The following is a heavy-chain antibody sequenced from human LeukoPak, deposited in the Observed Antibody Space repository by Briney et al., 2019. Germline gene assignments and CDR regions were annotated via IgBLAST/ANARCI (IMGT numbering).Heavy chain of an antibody. Sequence: GGSLRLSCAASGFIFSNYGMHWVRQAPGKGLEWVAFIRTDGSVKSHADSVKGRFTISRDNSKNTLYLQMNSLRAEDTAVYYCAKDFAVGATPDYWGQGTLVTVSS. J-gene: IGHJ4*02. D-gene: IGHD1-26*01. CDR3: AKDFAVGATPDY. V-gene: IGHV3-30*02. CDR2: IRTDGSVK. CDR1: GFIFSNYG.